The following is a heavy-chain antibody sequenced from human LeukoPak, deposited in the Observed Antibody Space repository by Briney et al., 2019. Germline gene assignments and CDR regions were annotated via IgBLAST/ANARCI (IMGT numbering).Heavy chain of an antibody. CDR2: INGSGST. CDR1: GASFSGNY. D-gene: IGHD2-15*01. CDR3: SRGELLLSNYYYYYMDV. V-gene: IGHV4-34*01. J-gene: IGHJ6*03. Sequence: SETLSLTCAVYGASFSGNYWSWIRQPPGKGLEWIGEINGSGSTNYNPSLKSRVTISVDTSKNQFSLKVSSVTAADTAVCYCSRGELLLSNYYYYYMDVWGKGTTVTVSS.